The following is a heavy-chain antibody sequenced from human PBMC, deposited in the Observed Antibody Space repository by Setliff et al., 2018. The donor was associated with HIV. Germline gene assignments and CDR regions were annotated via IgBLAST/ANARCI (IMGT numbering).Heavy chain of an antibody. CDR1: GFTFSTYA. CDR2: ISGSGDTT. Sequence: SGGSLRLSCAGSGFTFSTYAMSWVRQAPGKGLEWVSAISGSGDTTIYADSVKGRFAFSRDNSRNTLYLQMNRLRVEDTAVYYCAKDQRDYGDYSAFDVWGHGTMFTVSS. D-gene: IGHD4-17*01. J-gene: IGHJ3*01. V-gene: IGHV3-23*01. CDR3: AKDQRDYGDYSAFDV.